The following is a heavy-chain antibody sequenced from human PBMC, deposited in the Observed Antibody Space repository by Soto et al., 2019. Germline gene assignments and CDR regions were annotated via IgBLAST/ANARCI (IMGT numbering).Heavy chain of an antibody. CDR1: GFTFSSYW. CDR3: ASGLTYYDFWSGYDAFDI. D-gene: IGHD3-3*01. CDR2: IKQDGSEK. V-gene: IGHV3-7*01. J-gene: IGHJ3*02. Sequence: GGSLRLSCAASGFTFSSYWMSWVRQAPGKGLEWVANIKQDGSEKYYVDSVKGRFTISRDNAKNSLYLQMNSLRAEDTAVYYCASGLTYYDFWSGYDAFDIWGQGTMVTVSS.